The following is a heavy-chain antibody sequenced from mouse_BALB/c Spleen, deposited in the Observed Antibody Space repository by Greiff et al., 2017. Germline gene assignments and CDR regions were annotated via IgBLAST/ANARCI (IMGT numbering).Heavy chain of an antibody. V-gene: IGHV3-2*02. J-gene: IGHJ4*01. CDR1: GYSITSDYA. CDR2: ISYSGST. Sequence: VQLQQSGPGLVKPSQSLSLTCTVTGYSITSDYAWNWIRQFPGNKLEWMGYISYSGSTSYNPSLKSRISITRDASKNQFFLQLNSVTTEDTATYYCARWGFYLYAMDYWGQGTSVTVSS. D-gene: IGHD5-5*01. CDR3: ARWGFYLYAMDY.